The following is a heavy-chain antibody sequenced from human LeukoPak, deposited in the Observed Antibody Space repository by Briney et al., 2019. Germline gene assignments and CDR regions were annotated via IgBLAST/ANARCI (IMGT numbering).Heavy chain of an antibody. CDR1: GYSISSVYY. CDR3: ARGVGAKYYFDY. J-gene: IGHJ4*02. Sequence: SETLSLTCTVSGYSISSVYYWGWIRQPPGKGLEWIGSIYHSGSTYYNPSLKSRLTISVDTSKNQFSLKLSSVTAADTAVYYCARGVGAKYYFDYWGQGTLVTVSS. V-gene: IGHV4-38-2*02. CDR2: IYHSGST. D-gene: IGHD1-26*01.